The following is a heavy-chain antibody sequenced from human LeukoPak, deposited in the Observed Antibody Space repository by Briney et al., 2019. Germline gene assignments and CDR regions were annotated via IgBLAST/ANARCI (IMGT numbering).Heavy chain of an antibody. J-gene: IGHJ4*02. D-gene: IGHD3-22*01. V-gene: IGHV3-23*01. CDR1: GFTFSTYA. CDR2: ISGGVVST. Sequence: QSGGSLRLSCAASGFTFSTYAMSWVRQAPGKGLEWVSTISGGVVSTYYADSVKGRFTISRDNSKNTLYLQMNSLRAEDTALYYCAKAVRFVYDVDYWGQGTLVTVSS. CDR3: AKAVRFVYDVDY.